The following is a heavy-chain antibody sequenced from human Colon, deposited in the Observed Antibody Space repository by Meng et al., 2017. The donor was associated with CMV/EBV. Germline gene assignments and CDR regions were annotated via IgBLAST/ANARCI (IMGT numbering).Heavy chain of an antibody. CDR3: SNGLLGVQGH. V-gene: IGHV3-30*02. CDR1: GFSFSESG. CDR2: IDTTNH. D-gene: IGHD3-3*01. J-gene: IGHJ4*02. Sequence: VQLVEAGGGVVQPGGSLRLSRGASGFSFSESGIHWLRQAPGKGLEWVSFIDTTNHYYADSVKGRFTISRDDSKRMVYLQMNNLKTEDTAMYFCSNGLLGVQGHWGQGTLVTVSS.